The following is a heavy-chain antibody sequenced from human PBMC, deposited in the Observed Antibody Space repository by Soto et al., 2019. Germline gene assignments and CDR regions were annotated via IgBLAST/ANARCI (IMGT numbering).Heavy chain of an antibody. V-gene: IGHV4-39*01. J-gene: IGHJ4*02. CDR1: GGSISSSSYY. D-gene: IGHD6-19*01. CDR3: ARLVTVAGPWVDY. Sequence: PSETLSLTCTVSGGSISSSSYYWGWIRQPPGKGLEWIGSIYYSGSTYYNPSLKSRVTISVDTSKNQFSLKLSSVTAADPALYYCARLVTVAGPWVDYWGQGTLVTVSS. CDR2: IYYSGST.